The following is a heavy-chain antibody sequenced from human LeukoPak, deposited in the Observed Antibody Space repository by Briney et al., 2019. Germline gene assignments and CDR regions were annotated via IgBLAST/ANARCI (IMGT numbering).Heavy chain of an antibody. V-gene: IGHV3-23*01. J-gene: IGHJ6*03. CDR3: ARDPIQLWYTYYYYYYMDV. CDR2: ISGSSGTT. Sequence: PGGTLRLSCAASGFTFSNYGMSWVRQAPGKGLEWISAISGSSGTTYYADSVKGRFTISRDNAKNSLYLQMNSLRAEDTAVYYCARDPIQLWYTYYYYYYMDVWGKGTTVTVSS. D-gene: IGHD5-18*01. CDR1: GFTFSNYG.